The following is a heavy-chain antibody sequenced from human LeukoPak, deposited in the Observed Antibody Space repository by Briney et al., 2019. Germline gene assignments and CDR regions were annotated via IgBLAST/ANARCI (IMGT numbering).Heavy chain of an antibody. CDR1: GDSISNYY. CDR2: IYTSEST. Sequence: SETLSLTCTVSGDSISNYYWSWIRQPAGKGLEWIGRIYTSESTNYNPSLKSRVTMSVDTSKNQFSLKLSSVTAADTAVYYCAREDYGDYYYYGMDVWGQGTTVTVSS. D-gene: IGHD4-17*01. V-gene: IGHV4-4*07. CDR3: AREDYGDYYYYGMDV. J-gene: IGHJ6*02.